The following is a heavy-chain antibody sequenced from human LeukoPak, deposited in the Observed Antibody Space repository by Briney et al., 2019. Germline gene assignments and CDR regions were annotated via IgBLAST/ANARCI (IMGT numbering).Heavy chain of an antibody. V-gene: IGHV3-74*01. Sequence: GGSLRLSCAASGFTFSSYWMHWVRQAPGKGLVWVSRINTDGSSTSYADSVKGRFTISRDNAKNTLYLQMNSLRAEDTAVYYCARAADDFWSASWYFDYWGQGTLVTVSS. J-gene: IGHJ4*02. CDR2: INTDGSST. CDR1: GFTFSSYW. CDR3: ARAADDFWSASWYFDY. D-gene: IGHD3-3*01.